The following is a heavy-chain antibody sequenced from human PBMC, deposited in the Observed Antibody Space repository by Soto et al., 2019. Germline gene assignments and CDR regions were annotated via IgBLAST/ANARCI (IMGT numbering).Heavy chain of an antibody. Sequence: GGSLRLSCAASGFAVSSYSMHWVRQAPGKGLEWVAAMSFDGNSKYFADSVKGRFKISRDTSKNTWSLEMESLGVEDSALYHCTRGRSMIANGGFEYWGQGTQVPVSS. CDR1: GFAVSSYS. CDR3: TRGRSMIANGGFEY. CDR2: MSFDGNSK. J-gene: IGHJ4*02. V-gene: IGHV3-30-3*01. D-gene: IGHD2-21*01.